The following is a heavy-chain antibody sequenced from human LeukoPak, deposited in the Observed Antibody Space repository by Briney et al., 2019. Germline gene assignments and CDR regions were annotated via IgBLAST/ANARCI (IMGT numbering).Heavy chain of an antibody. CDR3: ARVRGGYCSSTSCYTGYYFDY. CDR2: IYYSGST. J-gene: IGHJ4*02. V-gene: IGHV4-61*08. CDR1: GGSISSGDYY. Sequence: SETLSLTCTVSGGSISSGDYYWSWIRQPPGKGLEWIGYIYYSGSTNYNPSLKSRVTISVDTSKNQFSLKLSSVTAADTAVYYCARVRGGYCSSTSCYTGYYFDYWGQGTLVAVSS. D-gene: IGHD2-2*02.